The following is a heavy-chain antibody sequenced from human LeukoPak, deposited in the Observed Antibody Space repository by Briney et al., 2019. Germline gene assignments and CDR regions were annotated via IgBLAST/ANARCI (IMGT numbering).Heavy chain of an antibody. CDR3: AREAGLAYFDY. CDR2: ISSSSSTI. D-gene: IGHD3/OR15-3a*01. CDR1: GFTFSSYS. V-gene: IGHV3-48*04. J-gene: IGHJ4*02. Sequence: PGGSLRLSCAASGFTFSSYSMNWVRQAPGKGLEWVSYISSSSSTIYYADSVKGRFTISRDNAKNSLYLQMNSLRAEDTAVYYCAREAGLAYFDYWGQGTLVTVSS.